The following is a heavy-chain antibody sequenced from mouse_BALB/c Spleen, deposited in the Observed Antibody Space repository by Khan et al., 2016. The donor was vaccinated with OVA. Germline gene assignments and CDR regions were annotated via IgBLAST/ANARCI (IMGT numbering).Heavy chain of an antibody. Sequence: QVQLKESGAELARPGASVKMSCKASGYTFTSYTIHWIKLRPGQGLEWIGYINPSNGYTNYNQKFKDKATLTADKSSTTAYMQLSSLTSDDSAVYNCVSYGAEYRNGCWCAYWGQGTLVTVSA. D-gene: IGHD1-1*01. CDR1: GYTFTSYT. V-gene: IGHV1-4*01. CDR3: VSYGAEYRNGCWCAY. J-gene: IGHJ3*01. CDR2: INPSNGYT.